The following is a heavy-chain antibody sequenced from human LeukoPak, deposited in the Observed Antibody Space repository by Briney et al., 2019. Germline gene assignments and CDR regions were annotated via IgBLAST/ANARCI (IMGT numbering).Heavy chain of an antibody. V-gene: IGHV3-23*01. Sequence: GGSLRLSCAGSGFTFRSYAMSWVRQAPGKGLDWVSGISGSGGSTFYADSVKGRFTISRDNSKSTIYLQMNSLRAEDTAVYYCAKNTGSTRLYNSFDPWGQGTLVTVSS. D-gene: IGHD6-13*01. CDR3: AKNTGSTRLYNSFDP. CDR2: ISGSGGST. CDR1: GFTFRSYA. J-gene: IGHJ5*02.